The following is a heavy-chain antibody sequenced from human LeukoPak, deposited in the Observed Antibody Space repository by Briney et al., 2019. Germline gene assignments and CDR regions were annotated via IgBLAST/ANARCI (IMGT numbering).Heavy chain of an antibody. Sequence: ASVKVSCKASGYTFTSYDINWVRQATGQGLEWMGWMNPNSGNTGYAQKFQGRVTMTRNTSISTAYMELSRLRSDDTAVYYCARDYMTTGGWWFDPWGQGTLVTVSS. CDR3: ARDYMTTGGWWFDP. CDR2: MNPNSGNT. D-gene: IGHD4-11*01. CDR1: GYTFTSYD. J-gene: IGHJ5*02. V-gene: IGHV1-8*01.